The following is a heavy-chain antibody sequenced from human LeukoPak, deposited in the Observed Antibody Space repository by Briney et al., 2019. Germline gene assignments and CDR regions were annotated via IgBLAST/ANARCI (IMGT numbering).Heavy chain of an antibody. V-gene: IGHV3-48*03. J-gene: IGHJ4*02. D-gene: IGHD2-15*01. CDR3: AVVVVVAAHQVY. Sequence: PGXXLRLSCAASGFTFSSYEMNWVRQVPGKGLEWVSYISSSGSTIYYADSVKGRFTISRDNAKNSLYLQMNSLRAEDTAVYYCAVVVVVAAHQVYWGQGTLVTVSS. CDR1: GFTFSSYE. CDR2: ISSSGSTI.